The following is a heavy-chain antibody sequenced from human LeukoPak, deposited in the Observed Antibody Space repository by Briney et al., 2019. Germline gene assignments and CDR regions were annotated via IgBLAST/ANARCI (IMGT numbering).Heavy chain of an antibody. J-gene: IGHJ3*02. V-gene: IGHV4-39*07. D-gene: IGHD2-2*03. CDR2: IYYSGST. CDR3: ARYGSTVFDI. CDR1: GGSISSTNYY. Sequence: SETLSLTCTVSGGSISSTNYYWGWIRQPPGKGLEWIGSIYYSGSTYYNPSLKSRVTISVDTSKNQFSLKLSSVTAADTAVYYCARYGSTVFDIWGRGTMVTVSS.